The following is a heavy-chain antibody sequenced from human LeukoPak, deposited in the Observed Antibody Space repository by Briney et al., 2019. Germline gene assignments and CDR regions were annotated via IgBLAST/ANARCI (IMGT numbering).Heavy chain of an antibody. Sequence: PGGSLRLSCAASDSPSVNYCMPWIFRAPGKGPEWVGFTKNKTNRGTTEYAASVKGRSTISRDDSKSIAYLQMNSLKTEDTAVYYYTRAGYCSGGSCYSGPVDYWGQGTLVTVSS. J-gene: IGHJ4*02. CDR1: DSPSVNYC. V-gene: IGHV3-22*01. CDR3: TRAGYCSGGSCYSGPVDY. CDR2: TKNKTNRGTT. D-gene: IGHD2-15*01.